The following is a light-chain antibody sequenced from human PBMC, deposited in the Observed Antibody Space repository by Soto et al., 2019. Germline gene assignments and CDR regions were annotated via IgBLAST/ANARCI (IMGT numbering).Light chain of an antibody. CDR1: QDIKNY. CDR2: DAS. J-gene: IGKJ4*01. V-gene: IGKV1-33*01. CDR3: QHYDHLPPLS. Sequence: DIQMTQSPSSLSASVGDRVTITCQASQDIKNYLNWYQQKPGKAPNLLIYDASNFKTGVTSRFSGSGSGTHFTFTISSLQPEDIATYYCQHYDHLPPLSFGGGTKVEIK.